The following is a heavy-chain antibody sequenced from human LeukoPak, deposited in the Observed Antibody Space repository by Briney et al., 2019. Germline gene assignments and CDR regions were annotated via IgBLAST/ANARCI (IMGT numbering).Heavy chain of an antibody. V-gene: IGHV6-1*01. CDR2: TYYRSTWYN. J-gene: IGHJ5*02. CDR1: GDSVLSNSVT. D-gene: IGHD2-2*01. Sequence: SQTLSLTCAITGDSVLSNSVTWNWIRQSPSRGLEWLGRTYYRSTWYNDYAVSVRGRITVNPDTSKNQFSLHLNSVTPEDTAVYYCARRLTQYDCFDPWGQGILVTVSS. CDR3: ARRLTQYDCFDP.